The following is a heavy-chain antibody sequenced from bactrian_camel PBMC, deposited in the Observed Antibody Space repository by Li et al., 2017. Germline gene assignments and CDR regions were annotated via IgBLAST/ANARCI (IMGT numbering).Heavy chain of an antibody. D-gene: IGHD5*01. Sequence: HVQLVESGGGSVQAGGSLRLSCVASGSGATAFSYCMAWSRQAPGKERERVATVGVTGTTTYAGSVKGRFTISRDDAKSTLYLQLNNLTIEDTAMYYCTRGSWRNGVRGQGTQVTVS. CDR1: GSGATAFSYC. J-gene: IGHJ4*01. CDR2: VGVTGTT. V-gene: IGHV3S55*01. CDR3: TRGSWRNGV.